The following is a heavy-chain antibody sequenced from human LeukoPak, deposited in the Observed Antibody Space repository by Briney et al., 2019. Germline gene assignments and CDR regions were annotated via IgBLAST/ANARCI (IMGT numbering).Heavy chain of an antibody. Sequence: GGSLRLSCAASGFTFSSYSMNWVRQAPGRGLEWVSYISGSSRPIYYADSVKGRFTISRDNAKNSLYLQMNSLRAEDTAVYYCGRDYSYGFLNWGQGTLVTVSS. V-gene: IGHV3-48*01. CDR2: ISGSSRPI. J-gene: IGHJ4*02. CDR3: GRDYSYGFLN. D-gene: IGHD5-18*01. CDR1: GFTFSSYS.